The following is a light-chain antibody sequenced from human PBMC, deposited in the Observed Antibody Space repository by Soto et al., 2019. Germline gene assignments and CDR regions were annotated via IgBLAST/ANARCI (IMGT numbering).Light chain of an antibody. CDR3: QQLNSYPIT. J-gene: IGKJ5*01. Sequence: DIVMTQSPDSLAVSLGERATINCKSMQSVLYSSNNKNYLAWYQQKPGQPPKLLIYWASTRESGVPDRFSGSGSGTDFTLTISSLQPEDFATYYCQQLNSYPITFGQGTRLEIK. CDR2: WAS. V-gene: IGKV4-1*01. CDR1: QSVLYSSNNKNY.